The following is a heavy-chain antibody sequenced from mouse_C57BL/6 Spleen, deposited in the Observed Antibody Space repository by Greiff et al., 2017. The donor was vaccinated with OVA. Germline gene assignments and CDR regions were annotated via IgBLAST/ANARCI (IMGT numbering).Heavy chain of an antibody. V-gene: IGHV5-4*01. J-gene: IGHJ4*01. Sequence: EVKLEESGGGLVKPGGSLKLSCVASGFTFSSYAMSWVRQTPEKRLEWVATISDGGSYTYYPDNVKGRFTISRDNAKNNLYLQMSHLKSEDTAMYYCAREESNPYYYAMDYWGQGTSVTVSS. D-gene: IGHD2-5*01. CDR2: ISDGGSYT. CDR3: AREESNPYYYAMDY. CDR1: GFTFSSYA.